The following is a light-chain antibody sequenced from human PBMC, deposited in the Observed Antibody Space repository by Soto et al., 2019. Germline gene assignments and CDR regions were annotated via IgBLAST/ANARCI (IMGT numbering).Light chain of an antibody. CDR2: DAS. CDR1: QSVSSY. CDR3: QQRNNWPPMYT. V-gene: IGKV3-11*01. J-gene: IGKJ2*01. Sequence: EIVLTQSPATLSLYPGERATLSCRASQSVSSYLTWYQQKPGQAPRLLIYDASNSATGIPARFSGSGSGTDFTLTISSLEPEDFAVYYCQQRNNWPPMYTFGQGTKLEIK.